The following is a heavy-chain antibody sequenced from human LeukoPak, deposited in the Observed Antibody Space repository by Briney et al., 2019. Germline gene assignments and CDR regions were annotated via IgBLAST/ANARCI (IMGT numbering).Heavy chain of an antibody. CDR3: ARDRGGIVGDTNAFDI. V-gene: IGHV4-61*02. Sequence: SQTLSLTCTVSGGSISSGNYYWSWVRQPAGKGLQWIGRLHTSGSTNYNPFLGSRVTISVDTSENQFSLKLRSMTAADTAVYYCARDRGGIVGDTNAFDIWGQGTMVTVYS. D-gene: IGHD1-26*01. CDR1: GGSISSGNYY. J-gene: IGHJ3*02. CDR2: LHTSGST.